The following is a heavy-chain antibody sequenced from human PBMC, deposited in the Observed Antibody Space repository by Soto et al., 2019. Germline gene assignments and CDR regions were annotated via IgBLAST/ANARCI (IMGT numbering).Heavy chain of an antibody. Sequence: QVQLVQSGAEVKKPGSSVKVSCKASGGIFSTYAISWLRQAPGQGLEWMGGIIPLFGTPNYAQRFQGRVTITAYASTSTAYMELSILRSEDTAVYYCARDRDYYVSGNYYIPIDFWAQGPLVTVSS. D-gene: IGHD3-10*01. CDR1: GGIFSTYA. V-gene: IGHV1-69*01. CDR3: ARDRDYYVSGNYYIPIDF. J-gene: IGHJ4*02. CDR2: IIPLFGTP.